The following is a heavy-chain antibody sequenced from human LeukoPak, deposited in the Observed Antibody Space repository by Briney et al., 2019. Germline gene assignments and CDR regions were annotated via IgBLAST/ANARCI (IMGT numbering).Heavy chain of an antibody. D-gene: IGHD3-22*01. CDR2: ISWNSGSI. Sequence: GRSLRLSCAASGFTFDDYAMHWVRRAPGKGLEWVSGISWNSGSIGYADSVKGRFTISRDNAKNSLHLQMNSLRAEDTALYYCAKDIGYDRGDAFDMWGQGTKVTVSS. J-gene: IGHJ3*02. V-gene: IGHV3-9*01. CDR3: AKDIGYDRGDAFDM. CDR1: GFTFDDYA.